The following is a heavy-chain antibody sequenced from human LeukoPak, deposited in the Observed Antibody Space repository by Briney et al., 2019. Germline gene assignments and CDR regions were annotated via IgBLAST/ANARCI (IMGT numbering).Heavy chain of an antibody. CDR2: TSSDLNVK. J-gene: IGHJ4*02. CDR1: GFTFRNYV. D-gene: IGHD5-18*01. V-gene: IGHV3-30*14. Sequence: GGSLRLSCAASGFTFRNYVIHWVRQAPGKGLEWVAVTSSDLNVKLYADSVKGRFTISRDNSKNTLYLQMNSLRAEDTAVYYCARGLYTAMVPFYFDYWGQGTLVTVSS. CDR3: ARGLYTAMVPFYFDY.